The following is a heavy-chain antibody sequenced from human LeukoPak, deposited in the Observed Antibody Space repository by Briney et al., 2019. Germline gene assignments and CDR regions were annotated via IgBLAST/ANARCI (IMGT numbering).Heavy chain of an antibody. J-gene: IGHJ4*02. CDR3: ARVDGSPDY. Sequence: ASVKVSCKASGYTFTTLDINWVRQATGQGPEWMGWINPNSGNTGHAQKFQGRVTITRDTSISTAYMELSSLRSEDTAVYYCARVDGSPDYWGQGTLVTVSS. CDR2: INPNSGNT. V-gene: IGHV1-8*03. CDR1: GYTFTTLD. D-gene: IGHD2-15*01.